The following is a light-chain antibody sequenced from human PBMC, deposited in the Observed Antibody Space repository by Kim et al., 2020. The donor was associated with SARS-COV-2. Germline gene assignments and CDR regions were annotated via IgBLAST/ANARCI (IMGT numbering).Light chain of an antibody. CDR1: QSVSSTY. CDR3: QQYTRSPRT. Sequence: EIVLTQSPGTLSLSPGEGATLSCRASQSVSSTYLAWYQQKPGQAPRLLIFGASSRATGIPDRFSGSGSGTDFTLTISRLEPEDFAVYYCQQYTRSPRTFGQGTKVDIK. V-gene: IGKV3-20*01. CDR2: GAS. J-gene: IGKJ1*01.